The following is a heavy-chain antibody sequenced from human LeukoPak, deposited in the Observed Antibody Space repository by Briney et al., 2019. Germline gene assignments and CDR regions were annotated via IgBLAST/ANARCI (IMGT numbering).Heavy chain of an antibody. CDR3: ARKMLVGYYFDY. D-gene: IGHD3-9*01. CDR2: INHSGST. J-gene: IGHJ4*02. CDR1: GGSFSGYY. Sequence: PSETPSLTCAVYGGSFSGYYWSWIRQPPGKGLEWIGEINHSGSTNYNPSLKSRVTISVDTSKNQFSLKLSSVTAADTAVYYCARKMLVGYYFDYWGQGTLVTVSS. V-gene: IGHV4-34*01.